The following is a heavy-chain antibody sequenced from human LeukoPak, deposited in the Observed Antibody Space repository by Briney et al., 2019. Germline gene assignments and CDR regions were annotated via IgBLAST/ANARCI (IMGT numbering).Heavy chain of an antibody. J-gene: IGHJ4*02. D-gene: IGHD4-17*01. CDR2: IYPGDSDT. Sequence: GEALKISCKCSGYIFTSYWIGWVRQLPGKGLEWMGIIYPGDSDTRYSPSFQGQVTTSADKSISTAYLQWSSLTASDTAMYYCARPVGDTVTNFWIPADWGQGTLVTVSS. CDR1: GYIFTSYW. CDR3: ARPVGDTVTNFWIPAD. V-gene: IGHV5-51*01.